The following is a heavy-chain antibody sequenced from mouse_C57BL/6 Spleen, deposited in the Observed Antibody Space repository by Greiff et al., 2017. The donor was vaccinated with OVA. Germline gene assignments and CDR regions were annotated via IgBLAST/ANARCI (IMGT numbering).Heavy chain of an antibody. CDR1: GFTFSDYY. Sequence: EVKVVESGGGLVQPGGSLKLSCAASGFTFSDYYMYWVRQTPEKRLEWVAYISNGGGSTYYPDTVKGRFTISRDNAKNTLYLQMSRLKSEDTAMYYCASTRFAYWGQGTLVTVSA. CDR2: ISNGGGST. V-gene: IGHV5-12*01. D-gene: IGHD4-1*02. CDR3: ASTRFAY. J-gene: IGHJ3*01.